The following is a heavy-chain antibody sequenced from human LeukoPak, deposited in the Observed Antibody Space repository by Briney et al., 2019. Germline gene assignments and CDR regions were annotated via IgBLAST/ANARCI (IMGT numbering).Heavy chain of an antibody. V-gene: IGHV3-30*02. CDR2: IQYSGGIR. J-gene: IGHJ4*02. Sequence: GGSLRLSCAASGFTFSSYGMHWIRQAPGRGLEWVAYIQYSGGIRKYADSVKGHFTISRDNSKNTLYLQMNSLRVEDTAMYYCAKGPTVSTFGYWGRGTLVTVSS. D-gene: IGHD5/OR15-5a*01. CDR1: GFTFSSYG. CDR3: AKGPTVSTFGY.